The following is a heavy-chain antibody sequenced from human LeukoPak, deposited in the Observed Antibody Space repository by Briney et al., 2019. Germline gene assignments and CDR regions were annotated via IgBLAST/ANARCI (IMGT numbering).Heavy chain of an antibody. Sequence: SETLSLTCTVSGYSISSGYYWGWIRQPPGKGLEWIGSIYHSGSTYYNPSLKSRVTISVDTSKNQFSLKLSSVTAADTAVYYCARDIGGDYGDYVYNWFDPWGQGTLVTVSS. D-gene: IGHD4-17*01. CDR2: IYHSGST. V-gene: IGHV4-38-2*02. CDR3: ARDIGGDYGDYVYNWFDP. J-gene: IGHJ5*02. CDR1: GYSISSGYY.